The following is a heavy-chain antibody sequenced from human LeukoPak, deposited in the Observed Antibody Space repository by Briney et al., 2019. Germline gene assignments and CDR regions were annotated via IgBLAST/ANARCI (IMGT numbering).Heavy chain of an antibody. CDR3: EGSGHTDFDY. CDR2: ISYDGSNK. CDR1: GFTFSSYG. Sequence: PGRSLRLSCAASGFTFSSYGMHWVRQAPGKGLEWVAVISYDGSNKYYADSVKGRFTISRDNSKNTLYLQMNSLRAEDTAVYYCEGSGHTDFDYWGQGTLVTVSS. D-gene: IGHD2-15*01. J-gene: IGHJ4*02. V-gene: IGHV3-30*03.